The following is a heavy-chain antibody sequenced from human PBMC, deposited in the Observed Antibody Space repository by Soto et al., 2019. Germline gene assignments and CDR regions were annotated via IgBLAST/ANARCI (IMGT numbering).Heavy chain of an antibody. CDR3: ARAWQQLVKPLNWFVP. V-gene: IGHV4-31*03. D-gene: IGHD6-13*01. CDR2: IYYSGST. Sequence: SETLSLTCTVSGGSISSGGYYWSWIRQHPGKGLEWIGYIYYSGSTYYNPSLKSRVTISVDTSKNQFSLKLSSVTAADTAVYYCARAWQQLVKPLNWFVPWGQGTLVTGSS. J-gene: IGHJ5*02. CDR1: GGSISSGGYY.